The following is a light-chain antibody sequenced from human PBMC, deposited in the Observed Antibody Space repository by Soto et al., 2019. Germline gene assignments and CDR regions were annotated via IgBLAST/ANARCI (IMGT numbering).Light chain of an antibody. V-gene: IGKV3-20*01. CDR3: QHYGTSLA. CDR1: QTISSNS. J-gene: IGKJ4*01. Sequence: EIVLTQSPGTLSLSPGERATLSCRASQTISSNSLAWYQQKPGQAPRLRIYSAYSWAGGVPDRFSGSGSGTDFTLTITRLEPEDFAVYYCQHYGTSLAFGGGTNVEIK. CDR2: SAY.